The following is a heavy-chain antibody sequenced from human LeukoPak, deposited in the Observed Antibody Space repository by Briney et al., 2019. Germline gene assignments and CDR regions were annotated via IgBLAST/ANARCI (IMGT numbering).Heavy chain of an antibody. CDR1: GFTFSSYG. CDR2: ISYGGSNK. V-gene: IGHV3-30*18. Sequence: RSLILSCAASGFTFSSYGMHWVRQAPGKGLEWVAFISYGGSNKYYSDSVKGRFTISRDNSKNTLYLQMNSLRPEDTAVYYCAKDQAGTGAFDNWGQGTLVTVSS. J-gene: IGHJ4*02. D-gene: IGHD1-1*01. CDR3: AKDQAGTGAFDN.